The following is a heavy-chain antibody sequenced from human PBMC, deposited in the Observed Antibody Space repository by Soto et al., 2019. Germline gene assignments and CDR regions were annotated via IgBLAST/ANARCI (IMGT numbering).Heavy chain of an antibody. J-gene: IGHJ4*02. D-gene: IGHD6-13*01. CDR3: ANQPAAGTPGY. Sequence: SVKVSCKASGGTFISYAISWVRQAPGQGLEWMGGIIPIFGTANYAQKFQGRVTITADESTSTAYMELSSLRSEDTAVYYCANQPAAGTPGYWGQGTLVTVSS. CDR1: GGTFISYA. CDR2: IIPIFGTA. V-gene: IGHV1-69*13.